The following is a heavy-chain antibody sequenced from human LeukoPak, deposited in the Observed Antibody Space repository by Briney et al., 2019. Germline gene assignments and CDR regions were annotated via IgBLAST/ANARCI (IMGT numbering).Heavy chain of an antibody. J-gene: IGHJ6*02. Sequence: GGSLRLSCAASGFTFSSYGMHWVRQAPGKGLEWVAVIWYDGSNKYYADSVKGRFTISRDNSKNTLYLQMNSLRAEDTAVYYCARDGGPPYYYYGMDVWGQGTTVTVSS. CDR2: IWYDGSNK. V-gene: IGHV3-33*01. CDR1: GFTFSSYG. D-gene: IGHD3-16*01. CDR3: ARDGGPPYYYYGMDV.